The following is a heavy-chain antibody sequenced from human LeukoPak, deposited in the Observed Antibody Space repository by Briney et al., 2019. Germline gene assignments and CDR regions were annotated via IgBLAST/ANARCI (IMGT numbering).Heavy chain of an antibody. CDR2: IYYSGST. Sequence: SETLSLTCTVSGGSISSSSYYWGWIRQPPGKGLEWIGSIYYSGSTYYNPSLKSRVTISVDTSKNQFSLKLSSVTAADTAVYYCARTLYSSSGPFDYWGQGTLVTLSS. CDR1: GGSISSSSYY. D-gene: IGHD6-13*01. V-gene: IGHV4-39*01. CDR3: ARTLYSSSGPFDY. J-gene: IGHJ4*02.